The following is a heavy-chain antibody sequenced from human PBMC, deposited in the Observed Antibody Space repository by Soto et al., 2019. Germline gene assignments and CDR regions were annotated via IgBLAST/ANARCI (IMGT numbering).Heavy chain of an antibody. J-gene: IGHJ4*02. V-gene: IGHV4-39*01. CDR1: GGSVTSSVYY. CDR2: IYHSGSS. Sequence: PSETLSLTCTVSGGSVTSSVYYWGWIRQPPGKGLEWIASIYHSGSSYINPSLKSRVTISVDTSKNQFTLRLTSVTAADTAVYYCDRHPGVEAPYYLGQGTLVTVSS. CDR3: DRHPGVEAPYY.